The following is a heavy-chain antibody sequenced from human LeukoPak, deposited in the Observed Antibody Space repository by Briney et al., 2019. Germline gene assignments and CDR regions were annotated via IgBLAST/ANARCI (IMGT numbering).Heavy chain of an antibody. J-gene: IGHJ4*02. D-gene: IGHD4-17*01. CDR1: GFTFSSYA. CDR2: ISNDGSNA. Sequence: GGSLRLSCAASGFTFSSYALHWVRQAPDKGLEWVAVISNDGSNAYYADSMKGRFTISRDNSKNTLDLQMNSLRADDTAVYYCARGHTVSNGFDYWGQGTLVTVSS. CDR3: ARGHTVSNGFDY. V-gene: IGHV3-30*04.